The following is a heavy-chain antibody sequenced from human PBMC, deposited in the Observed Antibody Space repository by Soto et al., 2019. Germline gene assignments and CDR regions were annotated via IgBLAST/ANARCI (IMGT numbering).Heavy chain of an antibody. CDR1: GFTYSTFG. CDR3: AKELLSPQAYWFSDL. CDR2: IAADGLAQ. V-gene: IGHV3-30*18. J-gene: IGHJ2*01. Sequence: QVQLVESGGGVVQPGRSLRLSCAASGFTYSTFGMHWVRQAPGKGLEWVAVIAADGLAQYYADSVKARFTISRDNSENTLFLQMNNLGDEDTAVYYCAKELLSPQAYWFSDLWGSGTLVTVS.